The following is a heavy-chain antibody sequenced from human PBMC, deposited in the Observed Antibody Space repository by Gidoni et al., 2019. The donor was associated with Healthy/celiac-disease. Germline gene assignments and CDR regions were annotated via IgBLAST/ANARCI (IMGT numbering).Heavy chain of an antibody. CDR3: AKTPGILGTAAFFDY. CDR2: ISGSGGST. D-gene: IGHD7-27*01. V-gene: IGHV3-23*01. CDR1: GFTFSCYS. Sequence: EVQLLESGGGLVQHGGSLRLSCAASGFTFSCYSMSWVRQAPGKGLEWVSAISGSGGSTYYADSVKGRFTISRDNSKNTLYLQMNSLRAEDTAVYYCAKTPGILGTAAFFDYWGQGTLVTVSS. J-gene: IGHJ4*02.